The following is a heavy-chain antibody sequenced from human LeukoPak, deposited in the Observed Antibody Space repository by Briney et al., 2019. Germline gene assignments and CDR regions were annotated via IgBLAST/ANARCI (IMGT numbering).Heavy chain of an antibody. CDR1: GHTFNGYD. D-gene: IGHD5-12*01. CDR2: MNPNSGNT. Sequence: GASVKVPCKASGHTFNGYDLNWVRQATGQGLEWMGWMNPNSGNTGYAQKFQDRVTMTRDTSINTAYMELSSLTSEDTAVYYCARVEFNGGYSHVYWGQGTLVTVSS. V-gene: IGHV1-8*01. J-gene: IGHJ4*02. CDR3: ARVEFNGGYSHVY.